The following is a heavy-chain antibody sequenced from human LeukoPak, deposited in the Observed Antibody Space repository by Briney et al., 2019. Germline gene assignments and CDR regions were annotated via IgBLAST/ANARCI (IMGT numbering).Heavy chain of an antibody. J-gene: IGHJ5*02. CDR2: INHSGST. CDR1: GGSFSGYY. CDR3: AGGSGLYYRFGP. D-gene: IGHD6-19*01. Sequence: SETLSLTCAVYGGSFSGYYWSWIRQPPGKGLEWIGEINHSGSTNYNPSLKSRVTISVDTSKNQFSLKLSSVTAADTAVYYCAGGSGLYYRFGPWGQGTLVTVSS. V-gene: IGHV4-34*01.